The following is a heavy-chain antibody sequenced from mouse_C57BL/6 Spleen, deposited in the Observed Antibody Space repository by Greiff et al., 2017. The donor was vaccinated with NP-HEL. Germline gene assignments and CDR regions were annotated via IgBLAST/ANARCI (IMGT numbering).Heavy chain of an antibody. Sequence: VQLQQSGPELVKPGASVKISCKASGYTFTDYYMSWVKQSHGKSLEWIGDINPNNGGTSYNQKFKGKATLTVDKSSSTAYMELRSLTSEDSAVYYCARLYYDYAWFAYWGQGTLVTVSA. CDR1: GYTFTDYY. CDR2: INPNNGGT. D-gene: IGHD2-4*01. CDR3: ARLYYDYAWFAY. J-gene: IGHJ3*01. V-gene: IGHV1-26*01.